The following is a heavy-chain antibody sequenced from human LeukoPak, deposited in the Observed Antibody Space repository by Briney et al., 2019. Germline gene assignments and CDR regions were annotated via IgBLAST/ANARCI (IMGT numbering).Heavy chain of an antibody. CDR1: GFTFSDYY. CDR3: VRDVLPVSRSGFDQ. V-gene: IGHV3-11*01. CDR2: ISRSGSTI. D-gene: IGHD3-3*01. Sequence: GGSLRLSCAASGFTFSDYYMSWIRQAPGKGLEWVAYISRSGSTIYYADSVKGRFTISRDNAKNSLFLHLTSLRPEDTAVYYCVRDVLPVSRSGFDQWGQGTLVTVSS. J-gene: IGHJ4*02.